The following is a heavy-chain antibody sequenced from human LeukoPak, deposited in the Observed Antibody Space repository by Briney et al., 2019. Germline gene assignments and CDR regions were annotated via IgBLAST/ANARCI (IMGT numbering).Heavy chain of an antibody. Sequence: ASVKVSCKASGYTFTSYYMHWVRQAPGQGLEWMGIINPSGGSTGYAQKFQGRVTMTRNTSISTAYMELSSLRSEDTAVYYCARGSAYSSSWYDYYGMDVWGQGTTVTVSS. V-gene: IGHV1-46*01. CDR3: ARGSAYSSSWYDYYGMDV. J-gene: IGHJ6*02. D-gene: IGHD6-13*01. CDR1: GYTFTSYY. CDR2: INPSGGST.